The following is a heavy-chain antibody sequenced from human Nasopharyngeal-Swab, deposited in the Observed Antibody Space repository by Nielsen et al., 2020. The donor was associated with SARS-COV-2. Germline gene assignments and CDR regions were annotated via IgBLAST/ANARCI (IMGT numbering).Heavy chain of an antibody. Sequence: ASVKVSCKASGYTFTSYGISWVRQAPGQGLEWMGWISAYNGNTNYAQKLQGRVTMTTDTSTSTAYMGLRSLRSDDTAVYYCARSTIAVAGRGISDYWGQGTLVTVSS. CDR3: ARSTIAVAGRGISDY. D-gene: IGHD6-19*01. CDR1: GYTFTSYG. V-gene: IGHV1-18*01. J-gene: IGHJ4*02. CDR2: ISAYNGNT.